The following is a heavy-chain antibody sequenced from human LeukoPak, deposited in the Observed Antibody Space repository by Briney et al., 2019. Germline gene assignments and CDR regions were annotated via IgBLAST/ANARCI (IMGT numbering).Heavy chain of an antibody. J-gene: IGHJ4*02. V-gene: IGHV4-59*08. CDR3: ARHPGRLFDY. CDR1: GGSISSYY. CDR2: IYYSGST. Sequence: SETLSLTCTVSGGSISSYYWSWIRQPPGKGLEWIGYIYYSGSTNYNPSLKSRVTISVDTSKNQFSLKLSSVTAADTAVYYCARHPGRLFDYWGQGTLVTVSS.